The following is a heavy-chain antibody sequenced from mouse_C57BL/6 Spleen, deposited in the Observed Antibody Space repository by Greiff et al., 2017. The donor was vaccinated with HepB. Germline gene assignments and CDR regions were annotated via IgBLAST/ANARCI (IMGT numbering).Heavy chain of an antibody. CDR1: GYTFTCYW. CDR2: IDPNSGGT. Sequence: QVQLQQPGAELVKPGASVKLSCKASGYTFTCYWMHWVKQRPGRGLELIGRIDPNSGGTKYNEKFKSKATLTVDKPSSTAYMQLSSLTSEDSAVYYCARHDYDYFDYWGQGTTLTISS. CDR3: ARHDYDYFDY. J-gene: IGHJ2*01. D-gene: IGHD2-4*01. V-gene: IGHV1-72*01.